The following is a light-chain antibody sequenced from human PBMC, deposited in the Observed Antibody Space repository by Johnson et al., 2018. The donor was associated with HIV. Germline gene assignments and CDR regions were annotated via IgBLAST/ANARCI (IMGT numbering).Light chain of an antibody. J-gene: IGLJ1*01. CDR3: GTWDSRRGV. CDR1: SSNIGNNY. V-gene: IGLV1-51*02. CDR2: ENN. Sequence: QPVLTQPPSVSAAPGQKVTISCSGSSSNIGNNYVSWYQQLPGTAPKLLIYENNKRPSGIPDRFSGSKSGTSATLGITGLQTGDEADYYGGTWDSRRGVFGTGTKVTVL.